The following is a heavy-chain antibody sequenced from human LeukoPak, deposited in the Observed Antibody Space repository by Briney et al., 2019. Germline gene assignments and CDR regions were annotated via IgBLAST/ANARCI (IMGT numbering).Heavy chain of an antibody. Sequence: QPGGSLRLSCAASGFTFSTSWMYWVRHAPGKGLLWISRISLDGSQTRTVDSVKGRFTISRDNAKNTLYLQMNSLRAEDTAVYYCASYNWGSAFDMWGQGTMVTVSS. CDR1: GFTFSTSW. J-gene: IGHJ3*02. V-gene: IGHV3-74*01. CDR2: ISLDGSQT. D-gene: IGHD1-1*01. CDR3: ASYNWGSAFDM.